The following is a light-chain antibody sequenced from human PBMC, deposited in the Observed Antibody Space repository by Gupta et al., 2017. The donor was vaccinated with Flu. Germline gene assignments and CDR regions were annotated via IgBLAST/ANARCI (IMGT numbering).Light chain of an antibody. Sequence: QSVLTQPPSASGTPGQRVTTSCSGTRSNSGSNTVNWYQQLPGAAPKLLICNENERPSGGPDRFSGSKSGTSASLAISGLQSEEEADYYCQAWDDSLTGPSVGGGTKLTVL. CDR2: NEN. CDR1: RSNSGSNT. CDR3: QAWDDSLTGPS. V-gene: IGLV1-44*01. J-gene: IGLJ2*01.